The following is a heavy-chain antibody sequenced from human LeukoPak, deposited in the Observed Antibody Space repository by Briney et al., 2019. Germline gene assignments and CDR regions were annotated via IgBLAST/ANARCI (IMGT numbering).Heavy chain of an antibody. J-gene: IGHJ4*02. CDR1: GFTFSSYG. CDR3: APRPDYGDY. V-gene: IGHV3-23*01. Sequence: SGGSLRPSCAASGFTFSSYGMHWVRQAPGKGLEWVSAISGSGGSTYYADSVKGRFTISRDNSKNTLYLQMNSLRAEDTAVYYCAPRPDYGDYWGQGTLVTVSS. CDR2: ISGSGGST.